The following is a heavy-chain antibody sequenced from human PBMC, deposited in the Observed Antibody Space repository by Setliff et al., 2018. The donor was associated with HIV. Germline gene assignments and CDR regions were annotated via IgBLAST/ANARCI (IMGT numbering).Heavy chain of an antibody. V-gene: IGHV1-3*04. J-gene: IGHJ4*02. D-gene: IGHD2-2*01. CDR2: IDTDNGYR. CDR1: GYTFSEYA. CDR3: ARWCAAAGCYPAIYHFDS. Sequence: ASVKVSCKASGYTFSEYAIHWARQAPGQRLEWMGRIDTDNGYRRYSPKLQGRVTITKDTSANTAYMELRGLRSEDTAVYYCARWCAAAGCYPAIYHFDSWGQGTLVTAPQ.